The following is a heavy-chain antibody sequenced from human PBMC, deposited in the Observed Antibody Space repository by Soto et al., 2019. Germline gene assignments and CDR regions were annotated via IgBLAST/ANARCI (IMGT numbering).Heavy chain of an antibody. CDR1: GFTFSSYG. CDR2: ISYDGSNK. D-gene: IGHD5-18*01. CDR3: AKDGVVDTAMVIYYYYGMDV. J-gene: IGHJ6*02. V-gene: IGHV3-30*18. Sequence: GGSLRLSCAASGFTFSSYGMHWVRQAPGKGLEWVAVISYDGSNKYYADSVKGRFTISRDNSKNTLYLQMNSLRAEDTAVYYCAKDGVVDTAMVIYYYYGMDVWGQGTTVTVSS.